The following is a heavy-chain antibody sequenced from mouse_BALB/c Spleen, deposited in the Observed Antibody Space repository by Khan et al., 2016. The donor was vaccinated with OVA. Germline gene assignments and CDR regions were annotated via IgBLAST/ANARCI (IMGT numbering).Heavy chain of an antibody. Sequence: VQLQQSGPELVKPGASVKMSCKASGYTFTSYVMHWVKQKPGLGLEWIGYIYPFNDDTKYNEKFKGKATLTSDKSSSTAYMELSSLTSDDSAVYCCAPVGTYYVSFTYWGQGALVTVSA. CDR2: IYPFNDDT. V-gene: IGHV1S136*01. J-gene: IGHJ3*01. CDR1: GYTFTSYV. CDR3: APVGTYYVSFTY. D-gene: IGHD1-1*01.